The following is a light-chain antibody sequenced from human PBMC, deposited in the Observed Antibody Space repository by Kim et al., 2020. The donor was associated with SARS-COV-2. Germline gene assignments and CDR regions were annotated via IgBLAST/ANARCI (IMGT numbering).Light chain of an antibody. CDR2: DAF. J-gene: IGKJ4*01. CDR1: QSVSRS. CDR3: QRRTI. Sequence: EIVLTQSPATLSLSPGETATLSCRASQSVSRSLAWYQQKPGQAPRLLIYDAFYRATGIPARFSGSASETDFTLTINSLEPEGVAVYFCQRRTIFGGGTKVDIK. V-gene: IGKV3-11*01.